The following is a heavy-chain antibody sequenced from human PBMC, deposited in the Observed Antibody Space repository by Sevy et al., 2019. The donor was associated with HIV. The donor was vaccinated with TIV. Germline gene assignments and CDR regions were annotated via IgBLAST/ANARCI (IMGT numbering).Heavy chain of an antibody. J-gene: IGHJ3*02. CDR2: IRYDGSNK. Sequence: GGSLRLSCAASGFTFSSYGMHWVRQAPGKGLEWVAFIRYDGSNKYYADSVKGRFTISRDNSKNTLYLQMNSLRAEDTAVYYCAKDLGPFESDAFDIWGQGTMVTVSS. V-gene: IGHV3-30*02. CDR3: AKDLGPFESDAFDI. CDR1: GFTFSSYG. D-gene: IGHD3-9*01.